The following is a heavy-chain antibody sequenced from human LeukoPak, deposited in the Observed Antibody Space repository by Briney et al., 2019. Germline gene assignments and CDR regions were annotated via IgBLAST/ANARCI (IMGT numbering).Heavy chain of an antibody. V-gene: IGHV1-18*01. CDR1: GHTFTSYG. D-gene: IGHD2-2*01. J-gene: IGHJ5*02. CDR2: ISAYNGNT. Sequence: ASVKVSCKASGHTFTSYGITWVRQAPGQGLEWMGWISAYNGNTDYAQKLQGRVTMTTDTSTSTAYMELRSLRSDDTAVYYCARRMGVPNNWFDPWGQGTLVTVSS. CDR3: ARRMGVPNNWFDP.